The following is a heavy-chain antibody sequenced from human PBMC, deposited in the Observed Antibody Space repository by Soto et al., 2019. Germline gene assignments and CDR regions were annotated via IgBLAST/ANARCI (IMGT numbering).Heavy chain of an antibody. Sequence: SETLSLTCSVSGGSIISSSYYWVWIRQPPGKGLEWIGSIYYSGSTYYNPSLKSRVTISVDTSKNQFSLKLSSVTAADTAVYYCARAGGIVVPAATFSSYYYGMDVWGQGTTVTVSS. D-gene: IGHD2-2*01. J-gene: IGHJ6*02. CDR3: ARAGGIVVPAATFSSYYYGMDV. V-gene: IGHV4-39*01. CDR2: IYYSGST. CDR1: GGSIISSSYY.